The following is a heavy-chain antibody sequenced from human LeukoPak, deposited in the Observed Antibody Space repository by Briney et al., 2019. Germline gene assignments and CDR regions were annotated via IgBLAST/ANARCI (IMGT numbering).Heavy chain of an antibody. CDR3: ARAERGGSSGYYYPGNY. CDR2: ISSSSSTI. CDR1: GFTFSSYS. D-gene: IGHD3-22*01. Sequence: PGGSLRLSCAASGFTFSSYSMNWVRQAPGKGLEWVSYISSSSSTIYYADSVKGRFTISRDNAKNSLYLQMNSLRDEDTAVYYCARAERGGSSGYYYPGNYWGQGTLVTVSS. J-gene: IGHJ4*02. V-gene: IGHV3-48*02.